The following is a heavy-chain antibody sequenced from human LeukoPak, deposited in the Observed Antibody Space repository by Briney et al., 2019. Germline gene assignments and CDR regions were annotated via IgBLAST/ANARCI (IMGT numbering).Heavy chain of an antibody. J-gene: IGHJ4*02. CDR1: GFTFDDYG. Sequence: GXXLRLSCAASGFTFDDYGMSWVRHAPGKGLEWASGINWNGGSTVYADSVKGRFTISRDKAKDSLYLQMNSLRAEDTALYYCARVEYYYGSGSYYNPYYFDYWGQGTLVTVSS. V-gene: IGHV3-20*04. CDR2: INWNGGST. CDR3: ARVEYYYGSGSYYNPYYFDY. D-gene: IGHD3-10*01.